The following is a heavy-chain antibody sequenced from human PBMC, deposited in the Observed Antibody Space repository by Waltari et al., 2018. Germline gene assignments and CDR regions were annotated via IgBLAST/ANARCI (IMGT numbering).Heavy chain of an antibody. V-gene: IGHV1-69*02. CDR3: ARAFEGRGSNHGALGY. Sequence: QVQLVQTGTDGTKPRSAGKLSWRASGGTFRSQPISWVRQAPGQGLEWMGRIMPLVDIANYAQKFQGRVTITADKSTSTAFMEVTSLTSEDTAVYYCARAFEGRGSNHGALGYWGQGTLVTVSS. D-gene: IGHD1-26*01. CDR1: GGTFRSQP. J-gene: IGHJ4*02. CDR2: IMPLVDIA.